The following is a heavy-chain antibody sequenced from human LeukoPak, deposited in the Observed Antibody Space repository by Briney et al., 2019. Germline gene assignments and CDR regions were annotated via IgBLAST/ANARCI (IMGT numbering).Heavy chain of an antibody. V-gene: IGHV3-53*01. J-gene: IGHJ6*02. CDR1: GFTVSSHY. Sequence: PGGSLRLSCAASGFTVSSHYMTWVRQAPGKGLEWVSATYSGGTTYYADSVKGRFTISRDNSKNTLYLQMNSLRAEDTAVFYCARGLYYYYGMDVWGQGTTVTVSS. CDR2: TYSGGTT. CDR3: ARGLYYYYGMDV.